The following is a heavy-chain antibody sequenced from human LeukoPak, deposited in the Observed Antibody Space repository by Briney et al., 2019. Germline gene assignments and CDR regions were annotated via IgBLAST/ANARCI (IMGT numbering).Heavy chain of an antibody. CDR2: ISAYNGNT. D-gene: IGHD2-21*02. Sequence: ASVKVSCKASGYTFTRYSIIWLRQDPRQRLEWIGGISAYNGNTNYAQKLEGRVTMNTNTSTSTAYIELRSLISDHPAVYYLSRKGVTPFDHWGQGTLVSVSS. CDR1: GYTFTRYS. V-gene: IGHV1-18*01. J-gene: IGHJ4*02. CDR3: SRKGVTPFDH.